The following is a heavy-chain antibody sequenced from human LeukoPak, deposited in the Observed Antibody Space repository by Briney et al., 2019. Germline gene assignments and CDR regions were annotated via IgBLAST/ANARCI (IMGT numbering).Heavy chain of an antibody. CDR1: GYSISSGYY. CDR3: ARVRVVVAAATTPTSFDY. CDR2: IYHSGST. Sequence: SETLSLTCTVSGYSISSGYYWGWIRQPPGKGLEWIGSIYHSGSTYYNPSLKSRVTISVDTSKNQFSLKLSSVTAADTAVYYCARVRVVVAAATTPTSFDYWGQGTLVTVSS. J-gene: IGHJ4*02. V-gene: IGHV4-38-2*02. D-gene: IGHD2-15*01.